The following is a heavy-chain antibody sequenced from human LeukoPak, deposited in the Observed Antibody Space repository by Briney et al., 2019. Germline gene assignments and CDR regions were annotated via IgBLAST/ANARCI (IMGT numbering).Heavy chain of an antibody. CDR2: ISGSGATK. Sequence: PGGSLRLSCAASGFSFSGYAMSWVRQAPGKGLEWVSTISGSGATKYYADSVKGRFIISRDKSKNTLYLQMNSLRAEDTAVYYCAKPLRGYSAARFDWWGQGTLVTVSS. J-gene: IGHJ4*02. CDR1: GFSFSGYA. V-gene: IGHV3-23*01. CDR3: AKPLRGYSAARFDW. D-gene: IGHD4-11*01.